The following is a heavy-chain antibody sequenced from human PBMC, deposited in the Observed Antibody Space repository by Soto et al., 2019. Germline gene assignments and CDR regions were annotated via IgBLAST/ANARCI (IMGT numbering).Heavy chain of an antibody. Sequence: GGSLRLSCAASGFTFSSYSMNWVRQAPGKGLEWVSSISSSSSYIYYAGSVKGRFTISRDNAKNSLYLQMNSLRAEDTAVYYCARERSFDYWGQGTLVTVSS. J-gene: IGHJ4*02. CDR2: ISSSSSYI. CDR1: GFTFSSYS. V-gene: IGHV3-21*01. CDR3: ARERSFDY.